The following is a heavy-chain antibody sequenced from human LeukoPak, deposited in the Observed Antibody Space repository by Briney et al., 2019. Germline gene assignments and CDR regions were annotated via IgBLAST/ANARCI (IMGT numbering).Heavy chain of an antibody. CDR2: ISGSGGST. Sequence: GSLRLSCAASGFTFSSYAMSWVRQAPGKGLEWVSAISGSGGSTYYADSVKGRFTISRNNSKNTLYLQMNSLRAEDTAVYYCAKQPIVVVPAAIPRGYFDYWGQGTLVTVSS. J-gene: IGHJ4*02. CDR3: AKQPIVVVPAAIPRGYFDY. V-gene: IGHV3-23*01. CDR1: GFTFSSYA. D-gene: IGHD2-2*01.